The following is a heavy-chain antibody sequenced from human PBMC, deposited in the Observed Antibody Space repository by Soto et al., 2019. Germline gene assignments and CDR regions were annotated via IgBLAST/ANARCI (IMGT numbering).Heavy chain of an antibody. J-gene: IGHJ4*02. V-gene: IGHV3-15*07. CDR2: IKSKTDGGTT. CDR1: GFTLTPYS. CDR3: NSSAVDTAMDWYYFDY. Sequence: GGSLRLSCAASGFTLTPYSMNWVRQAPGKGLEWVGRIKSKTDGGTTDYAAPVKGRFTISRDDSKNTLYLQMNSLKTEDTAVYYCNSSAVDTAMDWYYFDYWGQGTLVTVSS. D-gene: IGHD5-18*01.